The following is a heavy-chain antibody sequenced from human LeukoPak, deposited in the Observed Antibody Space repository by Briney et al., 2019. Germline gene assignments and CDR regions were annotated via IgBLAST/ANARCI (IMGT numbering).Heavy chain of an antibody. CDR3: ASWTTVVTNAFDI. V-gene: IGHV1-69*04. D-gene: IGHD4-23*01. Sequence: GASVKVSCKASGGTFSSYAISWVRQAPGQGLEWMGRIIPILGIANYAQKFQGRVTITADKSTSTAYMELSSLRSEDTAVYYCASWTTVVTNAFDIWGRGTMVTVSS. J-gene: IGHJ3*02. CDR1: GGTFSSYA. CDR2: IIPILGIA.